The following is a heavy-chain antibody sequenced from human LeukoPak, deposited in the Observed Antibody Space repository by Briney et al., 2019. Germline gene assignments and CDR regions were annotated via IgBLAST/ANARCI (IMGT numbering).Heavy chain of an antibody. CDR1: GYSFATYW. CDR3: ARPPSRGYSSSFEY. J-gene: IGHJ4*02. D-gene: IGHD2-2*03. Sequence: GESLKISCKGSGYSFATYWITWVRQMPGKGLEWMGIIYPDESNIRYSPSFQGQVTISADKSISTAYLQWSSLKASDTAIYYCARPPSRGYSSSFEYWGQGTLVTVSS. CDR2: IYPDESNI. V-gene: IGHV5-51*01.